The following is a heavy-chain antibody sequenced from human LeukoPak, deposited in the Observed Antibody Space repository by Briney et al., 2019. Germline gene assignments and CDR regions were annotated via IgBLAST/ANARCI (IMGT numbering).Heavy chain of an antibody. CDR1: GGSISSYY. D-gene: IGHD6-13*01. CDR3: AGYSSSWYYFDY. J-gene: IGHJ4*02. V-gene: IGHV4-4*07. CDR2: IYSSGST. Sequence: SETLFLTCTASGGSISSYYWSWIRQPAGKGLEWIGRIYSSGSTNYNPSLKSRVTMSVDTSKNQFSLKLSSVTAADTAVYYCAGYSSSWYYFDYWGQGTLVTDSS.